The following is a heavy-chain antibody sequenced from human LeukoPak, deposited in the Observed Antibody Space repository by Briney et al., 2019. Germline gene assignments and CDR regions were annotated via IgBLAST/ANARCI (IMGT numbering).Heavy chain of an antibody. CDR1: GGSISSSSYF. D-gene: IGHD3-10*01. Sequence: PSETLSLTCTVSGGSISSSSYFWGWIRQPPGKGLEWIGSMYYSGSTYYNPSLKSRVTISVDTSKKQVSLKLSSVTAADTAVYYCARGRALLWFGETVGGTHDYWGQGTLVTVSS. CDR2: MYYSGST. J-gene: IGHJ4*02. CDR3: ARGRALLWFGETVGGTHDY. V-gene: IGHV4-39*07.